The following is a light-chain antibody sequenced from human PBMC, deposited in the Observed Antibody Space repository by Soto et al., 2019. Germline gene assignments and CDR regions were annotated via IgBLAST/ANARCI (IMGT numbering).Light chain of an antibody. V-gene: IGKV3-20*01. J-gene: IGKJ5*01. CDR2: GAS. Sequence: EIVLTQSTGTLSLFPGERDTLSCRASQSLTTRYLAWYQQKPGQAHRLLIYGASSRAPGIPERFSGSGAGTDFTLTHSRLEPEDIAVYSCQQYGSSPTFGQGTRLQIK. CDR1: QSLTTRY. CDR3: QQYGSSPT.